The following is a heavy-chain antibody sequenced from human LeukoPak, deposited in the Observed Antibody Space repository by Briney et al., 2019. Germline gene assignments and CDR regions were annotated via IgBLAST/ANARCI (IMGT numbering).Heavy chain of an antibody. V-gene: IGHV5-51*01. CDR2: IYPGDSDT. Sequence: GESLKISCKGSGYSFTSYWIGWVRQMPGKGLAWMGIIYPGDSDTRYSPSFQGQVTISADKSISTAYLQWSSLKASDTAMYYCARQARYSSSLIDPWGQGTLVTVSS. J-gene: IGHJ5*02. CDR1: GYSFTSYW. D-gene: IGHD6-13*01. CDR3: ARQARYSSSLIDP.